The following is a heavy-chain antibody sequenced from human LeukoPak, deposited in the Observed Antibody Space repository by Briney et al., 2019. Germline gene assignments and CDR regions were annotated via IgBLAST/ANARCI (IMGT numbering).Heavy chain of an antibody. CDR3: GRVGGRSKAAKGDAFDI. Sequence: GKSLRLSCAASGFTFSGYPIHWVRQAPGKGLEWVSSISSGSTYMYYADSVKGRFTISRDNAQNSMYLQMNSLRAEDTAVYYCGRVGGRSKAAKGDAFDIWGQGTMVTVSS. D-gene: IGHD6-6*01. J-gene: IGHJ3*02. V-gene: IGHV3-21*01. CDR1: GFTFSGYP. CDR2: ISSGSTYM.